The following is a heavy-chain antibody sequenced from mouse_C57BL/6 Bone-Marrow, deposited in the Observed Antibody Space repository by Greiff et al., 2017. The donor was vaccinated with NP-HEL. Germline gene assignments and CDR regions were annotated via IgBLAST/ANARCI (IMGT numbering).Heavy chain of an antibody. CDR2: ISNGGGST. CDR3: ARHDDYRKAMDY. J-gene: IGHJ4*01. D-gene: IGHD2-4*01. CDR1: GFTFSDYY. V-gene: IGHV5-12*01. Sequence: EVKLMESGGGLVQPGGSLKLSCAASGFTFSDYYMYWVRQTPEKRLEWVAYISNGGGSTYYPDTVKGRFTISRDNAKNTLYLQMSRLKSEDTAMYYCARHDDYRKAMDYWGQGTSVTVSS.